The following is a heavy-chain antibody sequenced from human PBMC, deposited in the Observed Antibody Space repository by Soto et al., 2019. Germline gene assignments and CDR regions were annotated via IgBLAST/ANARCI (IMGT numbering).Heavy chain of an antibody. V-gene: IGHV5-10-1*01. CDR1: GYTFTDYW. CDR2: IDPSDSQT. D-gene: IGHD3-22*01. CDR3: ARQIYDSDTGPNFQYYFDS. Sequence: GESLKISCKGSGYTFTDYWIGWVRQLPGKGLEWMGRIDPSDSQTYYSPSFRGHVTISVTKSITTVFLQWSSLRASDTAMYYCARQIYDSDTGPNFQYYFDSWGQGTPVTVSS. J-gene: IGHJ4*02.